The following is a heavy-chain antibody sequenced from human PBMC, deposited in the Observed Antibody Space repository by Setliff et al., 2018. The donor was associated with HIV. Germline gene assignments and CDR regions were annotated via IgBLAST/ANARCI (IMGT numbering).Heavy chain of an antibody. CDR2: IYTAGAI. Sequence: SETLSLTCSVSGGSISSGNYYWGWTRQPAGKGLEWIGHIYTAGAIKYNPSLKSRITISVDKSKNQFSLKLNSVTAADTAMYYCERGGQSSGYGIELWGQGTLVTVS. CDR1: GGSISSGNYY. V-gene: IGHV4-61*09. CDR3: ERGGQSSGYGIEL. D-gene: IGHD5-12*01. J-gene: IGHJ4*02.